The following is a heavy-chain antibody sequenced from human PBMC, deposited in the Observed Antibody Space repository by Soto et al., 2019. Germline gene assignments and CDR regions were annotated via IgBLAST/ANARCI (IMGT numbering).Heavy chain of an antibody. D-gene: IGHD3-22*01. Sequence: ASVKVSCKASGYTFTSYGISWVRQAPGQGLEWMGWISAYNGNTNYAQKLQGRVTMTTDTSTSTAYMELRSLRSDDTAVYYCAIRRGCYYDSRGDYLGAFDIWGQGPMVTV. CDR2: ISAYNGNT. V-gene: IGHV1-18*04. J-gene: IGHJ3*02. CDR1: GYTFTSYG. CDR3: AIRRGCYYDSRGDYLGAFDI.